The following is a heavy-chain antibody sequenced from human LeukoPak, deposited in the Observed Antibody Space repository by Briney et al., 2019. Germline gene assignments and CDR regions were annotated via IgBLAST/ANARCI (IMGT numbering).Heavy chain of an antibody. J-gene: IGHJ6*03. D-gene: IGHD3-9*01. CDR3: AKDGYDILTGYWNPHYYYYYYMDV. CDR2: ISYDGSNK. Sequence: GGSLRLSCAASGFTFSSYAMHWVRQAPGKGLEWVAVISYDGSNKYYADSVKGRFTISRDNSKNTLYLQMNSLRAEDTAVYYCAKDGYDILTGYWNPHYYYYYYMDVWGKGTTVTIYS. V-gene: IGHV3-30*04. CDR1: GFTFSSYA.